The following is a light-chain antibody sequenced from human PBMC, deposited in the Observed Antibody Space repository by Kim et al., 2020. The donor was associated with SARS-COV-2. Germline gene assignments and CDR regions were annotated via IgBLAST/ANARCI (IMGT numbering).Light chain of an antibody. CDR3: LQHNSYPLT. Sequence: DIQMTQSPSAMSASVGDSVTITCRASQDISNSLAWFQQKPGKVPKRLIYDASSLQSGVPSRFSGSGSGTEFTLTISSLEAEDFATYYCLQHNSYPLTFGGGTKVDIK. V-gene: IGKV1-17*03. J-gene: IGKJ4*01. CDR2: DAS. CDR1: QDISNS.